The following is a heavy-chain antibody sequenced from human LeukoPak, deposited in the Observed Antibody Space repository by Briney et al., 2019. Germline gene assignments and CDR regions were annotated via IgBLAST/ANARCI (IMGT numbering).Heavy chain of an antibody. CDR2: ISAYNGNT. D-gene: IGHD1-26*01. CDR3: AREGSHEAFDY. Sequence: ASVKVSCKASGYTFTSYGISWVRQAPGQGLEWMGWISAYNGNTNYAQKLQGRVTITTDTSTSTAYMELSRLRSDDTAVYYCAREGSHEAFDYWGQGTLVTVSS. V-gene: IGHV1-18*01. CDR1: GYTFTSYG. J-gene: IGHJ4*02.